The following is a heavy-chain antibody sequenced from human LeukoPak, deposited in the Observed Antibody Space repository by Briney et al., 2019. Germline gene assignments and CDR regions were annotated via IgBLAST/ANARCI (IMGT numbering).Heavy chain of an antibody. CDR2: INHSGGT. J-gene: IGHJ4*02. CDR3: AKDQSMIVATIGDY. CDR1: GGSFSGYS. D-gene: IGHD5-12*01. V-gene: IGHV4-34*01. Sequence: SETLSLTCAVYGGSFSGYSWNWIRQPPVKGLEWIGEINHSGGTNYNPSLKSRVTISVDTSKKQFSLKLSSVTAADTAVYYCAKDQSMIVATIGDYWGQGTLVTVSS.